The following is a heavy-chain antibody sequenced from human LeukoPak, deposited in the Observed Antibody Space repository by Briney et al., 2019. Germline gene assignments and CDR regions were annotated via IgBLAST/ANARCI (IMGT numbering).Heavy chain of an antibody. J-gene: IGHJ3*02. CDR2: ISSTGSYT. Sequence: GGSLRLSCAASGFTFSDYYMSWIRQAPGKGLEWVSYISSTGSYTHYTDSVKGRFTISRDNAKNSLYLQMNSLRAEGTAVYYCVSRITGTVLDAFDIWGQGTMVTVSS. CDR3: VSRITGTVLDAFDI. V-gene: IGHV3-11*06. CDR1: GFTFSDYY. D-gene: IGHD1-7*01.